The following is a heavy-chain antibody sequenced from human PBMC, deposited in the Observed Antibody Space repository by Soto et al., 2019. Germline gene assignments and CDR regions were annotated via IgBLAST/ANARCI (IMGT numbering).Heavy chain of an antibody. V-gene: IGHV1-18*01. CDR1: GYTFTTYA. Sequence: QVQLVQSGAELKKPGASVKVSCKASGYTFTTYAISWVRQALGKGLEWMGWISAYIGNPNYAQNLQGRVTMTTDTSTSTAYMELRSLRSDDTAVYYCTRDGPPFDYWGQGTLVTVSS. J-gene: IGHJ4*02. CDR2: ISAYIGNP. CDR3: TRDGPPFDY.